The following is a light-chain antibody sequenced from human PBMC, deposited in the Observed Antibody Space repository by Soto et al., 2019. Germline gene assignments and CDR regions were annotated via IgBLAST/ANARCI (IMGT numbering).Light chain of an antibody. CDR2: LNSDGTH. CDR1: GRHSTYA. CDR3: QTWGTAIRV. Sequence: QPVLTQSPSASASLGASVKLTCTLSGRHSTYAIAWHQQRPQKGPRFLMKLNSDGTHRRGDGVPDRFSGSSSGAERYLTISGLQSEDEADYYCQTWGTAIRVFGGGTKLTVL. J-gene: IGLJ3*02. V-gene: IGLV4-69*01.